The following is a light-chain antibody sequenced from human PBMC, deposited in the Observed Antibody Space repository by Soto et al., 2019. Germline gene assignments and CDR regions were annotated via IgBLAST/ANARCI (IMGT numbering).Light chain of an antibody. J-gene: IGLJ3*02. V-gene: IGLV1-40*01. CDR3: QSFDSSLSPGRV. Sequence: QLVLTQPPSVSGAPGQRVTISCTGSSSNIGAGYDVHWYQQLPGTAPKLLIYNNRNRPSGVPERFSGSKSGTSASLAITGLQAEDEADYYCQSFDSSLSPGRVFGGGTQLTVL. CDR1: SSNIGAGYD. CDR2: NNR.